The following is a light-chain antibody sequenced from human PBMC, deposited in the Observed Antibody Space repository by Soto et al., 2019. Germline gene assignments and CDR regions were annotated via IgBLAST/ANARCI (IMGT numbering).Light chain of an antibody. Sequence: EIMLTQSPVTLSLSPGEVATLSCRASQSVAGSYLAWYQQKPGQAPRLLIYGASNRATGIPDRFSGSGSGTDFTLTISRLEPEDFAVYYCQQYGSSGTFGQGTKV. CDR2: GAS. J-gene: IGKJ1*01. V-gene: IGKV3-20*01. CDR1: QSVAGSY. CDR3: QQYGSSGT.